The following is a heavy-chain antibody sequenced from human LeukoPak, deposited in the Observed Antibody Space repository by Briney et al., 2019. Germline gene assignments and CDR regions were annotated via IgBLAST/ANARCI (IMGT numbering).Heavy chain of an antibody. CDR3: ARGVPPDDC. J-gene: IGHJ4*02. CDR2: IYHSGST. CDR1: GGSISSGGYY. D-gene: IGHD2-2*01. Sequence: SETLSLTCTVSGGSISSGGYYWSWIRQPPGKGLEWVGYIYHSGSTYYNPSLKSRVTISVDRSKNHFSLKLSSVTAADTAVYYCARGVPPDDCWGQGTLVTVSS. V-gene: IGHV4-30-2*01.